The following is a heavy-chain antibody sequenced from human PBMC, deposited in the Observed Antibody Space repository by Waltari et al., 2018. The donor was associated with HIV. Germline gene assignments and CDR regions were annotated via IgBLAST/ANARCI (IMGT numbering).Heavy chain of an antibody. Sequence: EVQLVESGGGLVQPGGSLRPSCAASGFTLSSSWMSWVRQAPGKGLEWVANIKQDGSEKYYVDSVKGRFTISRDNAKNSLYLQMNSLRAEDTAVYYCARDRHYDILTGSYFDYWGQGTLVTVSS. V-gene: IGHV3-7*01. J-gene: IGHJ4*02. CDR1: GFTLSSSW. CDR2: IKQDGSEK. CDR3: ARDRHYDILTGSYFDY. D-gene: IGHD3-9*01.